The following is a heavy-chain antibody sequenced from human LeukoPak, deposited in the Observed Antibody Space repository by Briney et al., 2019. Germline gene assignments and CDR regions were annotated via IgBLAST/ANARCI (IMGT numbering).Heavy chain of an antibody. CDR2: ISCNSGSI. D-gene: IGHD2-2*01. Sequence: SGGSLRLSCAASGFIFDDYAMHWVRQAPGKGLEWVSGISCNSGSIGYADSVKGRFTISRDNAKNSLYLQMNSLRAEDTALYYCAKGRDKYQLLSKNWFDPWGQGTLVTVSS. CDR1: GFIFDDYA. CDR3: AKGRDKYQLLSKNWFDP. J-gene: IGHJ5*02. V-gene: IGHV3-9*01.